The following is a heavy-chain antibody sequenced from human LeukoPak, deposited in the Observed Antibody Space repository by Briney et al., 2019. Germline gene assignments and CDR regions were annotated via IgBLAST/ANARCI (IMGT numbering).Heavy chain of an antibody. V-gene: IGHV3-48*01. CDR3: ARDYKYAFDN. CDR1: GFTFSHYS. D-gene: IGHD5-24*01. J-gene: IGHJ4*02. Sequence: GGSLRLSCAASGFTFSHYSMNWVRQAPGKGLEWISYVGISSGNTKYADSVKGRFTISGDKAKNSLYLQMNSLRVGDTAVYYCARDYKYAFDNWGQGTLVTVSS. CDR2: VGISSGNT.